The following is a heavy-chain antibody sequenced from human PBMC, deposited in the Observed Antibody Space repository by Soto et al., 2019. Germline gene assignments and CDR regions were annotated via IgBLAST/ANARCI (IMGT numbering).Heavy chain of an antibody. Sequence: GASVKVSCKASGYTLTSYYMHWVRQAPGQGLEWMGWIIPIRGIANYAQKFQGRVTITADKSTSAAYMELSSLRSEDTAVYYCARDGYSSGWGIDYWGQGTLVTVSS. CDR1: GYTLTSYY. D-gene: IGHD6-19*01. J-gene: IGHJ4*02. V-gene: IGHV1-69*10. CDR3: ARDGYSSGWGIDY. CDR2: IIPIRGIA.